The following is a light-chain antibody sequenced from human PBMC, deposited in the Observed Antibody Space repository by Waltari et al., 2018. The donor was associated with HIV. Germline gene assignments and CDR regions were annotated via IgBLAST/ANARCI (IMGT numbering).Light chain of an antibody. J-gene: IGLJ2*01. CDR1: TANIGANF. CDR2: RDN. V-gene: IGLV1-47*01. CDR3: AVLDDTLGGGV. Sequence: QSVLTQPPSASGTPGQKVTISCSGATANIGANFVVWFQQFPGTAPKLLIYRDNRRHSGVPARFSGSKSGTSASLTIRGLRSDDEAHYFCAVLDDTLGGGVFGGGTKLTVL.